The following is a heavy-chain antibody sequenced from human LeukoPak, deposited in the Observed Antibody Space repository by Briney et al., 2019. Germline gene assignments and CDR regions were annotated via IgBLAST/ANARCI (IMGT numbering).Heavy chain of an antibody. CDR3: ARVVVNSSSSYYCNYMDV. V-gene: IGHV4-4*07. Sequence: PSETLSLTCTVSGGSISSYYWSWIRQPAGKGLEWIGRIYTSGSTNYNPSLKSRVTISVDKSKNLFSLKLSSVTAADTAVYYCARVVVNSSSSYYCNYMDVWGKGTTVTVSS. D-gene: IGHD6-13*01. J-gene: IGHJ6*03. CDR2: IYTSGST. CDR1: GGSISSYY.